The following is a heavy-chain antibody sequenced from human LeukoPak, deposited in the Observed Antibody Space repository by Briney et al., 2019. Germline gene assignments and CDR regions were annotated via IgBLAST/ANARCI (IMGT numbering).Heavy chain of an antibody. D-gene: IGHD6-19*01. CDR3: ARGGQWLVLGYYYYYMDV. J-gene: IGHJ6*03. CDR2: IYTSGST. CDR1: GGSISSYY. V-gene: IGHV4-4*07. Sequence: PSETLSLTCTVSGGSISSYYWSWIRQPAGKGLEWIGRIYTSGSTNYNPSLKSRVTMSVDTSKNQFSLKLSSVTAADTAVYYCARGGQWLVLGYYYYYMDVWGKGTTVTVSS.